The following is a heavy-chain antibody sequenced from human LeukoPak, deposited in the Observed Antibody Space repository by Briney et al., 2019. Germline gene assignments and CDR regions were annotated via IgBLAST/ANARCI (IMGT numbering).Heavy chain of an antibody. CDR2: ISVGSNYI. CDR1: GYTFSSYS. V-gene: IGHV3-21*01. CDR3: ARLRRISDRSGYYYYYDY. D-gene: IGHD3-22*01. Sequence: PGGSLRLSCAASGYTFSSYSINWVRQAPGKGLEWVSSISVGSNYIYYADSVRGRFSISRDDARNSLYLQMDSLRGDDTAVYYCARLRRISDRSGYYYYYDYWGQGTLVTVSS. J-gene: IGHJ4*02.